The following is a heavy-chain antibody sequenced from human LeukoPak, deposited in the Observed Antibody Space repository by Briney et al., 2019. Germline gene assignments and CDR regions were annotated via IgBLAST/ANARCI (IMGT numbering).Heavy chain of an antibody. CDR1: GYTFTGYY. CDR3: TATHGYCSSTSCYTFGY. D-gene: IGHD2-2*02. CDR2: INPNSGGT. J-gene: IGHJ4*02. Sequence: ASVKVSCKASGYTFTGYYMHWVRQAPGQGLEWMGWINPNSGGTNYAQKFQGRVTMTRDTSISTAYMELSRLRSDDTAVYYCTATHGYCSSTSCYTFGYRGQGTLVTVSS. V-gene: IGHV1-2*02.